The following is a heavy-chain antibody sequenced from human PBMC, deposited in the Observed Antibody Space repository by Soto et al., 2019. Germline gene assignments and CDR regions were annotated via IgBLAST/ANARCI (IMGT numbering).Heavy chain of an antibody. D-gene: IGHD4-17*01. Sequence: ASVKVSCKASGYTFTGHYMHWVRQAPGQGLEWMGWINPNSGGTNYAQKFQGWVTMTRDTSISTAYMELSRLRSDDTAVYYCARYGDYDPHFDYWGQGTLVTVSS. CDR2: INPNSGGT. CDR3: ARYGDYDPHFDY. CDR1: GYTFTGHY. J-gene: IGHJ4*02. V-gene: IGHV1-2*04.